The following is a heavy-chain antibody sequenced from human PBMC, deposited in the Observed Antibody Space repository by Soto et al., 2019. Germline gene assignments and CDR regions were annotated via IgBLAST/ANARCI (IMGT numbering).Heavy chain of an antibody. Sequence: QGQLVQSGAEVKKPGASVKVSCKASGYACTSYGFSWVRQAPGQVLQWMGWISAYNGNTIYAQKLQGRVTMTTVTATSTAYMELRSLTSDDTAVYYCARERGRKDSGWLPDDYWGQGTLVTVSS. CDR1: GYACTSYG. CDR3: ARERGRKDSGWLPDDY. J-gene: IGHJ4*02. V-gene: IGHV1-18*01. D-gene: IGHD6-19*01. CDR2: ISAYNGNT.